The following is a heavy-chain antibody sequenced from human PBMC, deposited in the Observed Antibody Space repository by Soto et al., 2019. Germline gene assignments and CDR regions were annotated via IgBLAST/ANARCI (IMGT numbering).Heavy chain of an antibody. V-gene: IGHV1-69*06. CDR2: IIPIFGTA. CDR3: AAIVGVVIYYYYYGMDV. Sequence: QVQLVQSGAEVKKPGSSVKVSCKASGGTFSSYAISWVRQAPGQGLEWMGGIIPIFGTANYAQKFQGRVTITADKSTSTAYMELSSLRSEDTAVYYCAAIVGVVIYYYYYGMDVWGQGTTVTVSS. CDR1: GGTFSSYA. J-gene: IGHJ6*02. D-gene: IGHD3-3*01.